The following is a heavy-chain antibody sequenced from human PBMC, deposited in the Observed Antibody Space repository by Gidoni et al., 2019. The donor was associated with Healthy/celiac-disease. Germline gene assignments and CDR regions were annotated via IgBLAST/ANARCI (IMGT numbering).Heavy chain of an antibody. Sequence: QVQLVESGGGVVQPGRSLRLSCAPSGFTFSSYAMPWVRQAPGKGLEWVAFISYDGSNKYYADSVKGRFTISRDNSKNTLYLQMNSLRAEDTAVYYCAKGRGCSGGSCYSPGYAFDIWGQGTMVTVSS. V-gene: IGHV3-30*18. CDR1: GFTFSSYA. CDR2: ISYDGSNK. D-gene: IGHD2-15*01. J-gene: IGHJ3*02. CDR3: AKGRGCSGGSCYSPGYAFDI.